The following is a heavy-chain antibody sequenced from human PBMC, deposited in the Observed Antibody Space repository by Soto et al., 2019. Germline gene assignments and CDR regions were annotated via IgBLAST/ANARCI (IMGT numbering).Heavy chain of an antibody. CDR1: GYTFTSYD. Sequence: GASVKVSCKASGYTFTSYDINWMRQATGQGLEWMGWMNPNSGNTGYAQKIQGRVTMTTDTSISTAYMELRSLRSDDTAVYYCARDIVVVPAARPIRYYYYGMDVWGQGTTVTVSS. CDR2: MNPNSGNT. V-gene: IGHV1-8*01. CDR3: ARDIVVVPAARPIRYYYYGMDV. D-gene: IGHD2-2*01. J-gene: IGHJ6*02.